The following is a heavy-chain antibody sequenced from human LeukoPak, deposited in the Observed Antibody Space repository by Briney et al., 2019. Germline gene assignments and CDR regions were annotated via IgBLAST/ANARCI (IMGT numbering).Heavy chain of an antibody. CDR1: GGTFSSYD. CDR3: ARGFYSPGTSWFDP. J-gene: IGHJ5*02. D-gene: IGHD3-10*01. CDR2: MNPNSGNT. V-gene: IGHV1-8*03. Sequence: ASVKVSCKASGGTFSSYDINWVRQATGQGLEWMGWMNPNSGNTGYAQKFQGRVTITRNTSISTAYMELSSLRSEDTAVYYCARGFYSPGTSWFDPWGQGTLVTVSS.